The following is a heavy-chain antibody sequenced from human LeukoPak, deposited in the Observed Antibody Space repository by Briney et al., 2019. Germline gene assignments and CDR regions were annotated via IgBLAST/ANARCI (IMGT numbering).Heavy chain of an antibody. J-gene: IGHJ4*02. V-gene: IGHV3-7*01. D-gene: IGHD3-9*01. Sequence: GGSLRLSCAASQFSFSSYWMSWVRQAPGKGLEWVANIKQDGSEKYYVDSVKGRFIISRDNAKNSLYLQMNSLRAEDTAVYYCARGSSDWLLYFDYWGQGTLVTVSS. CDR1: QFSFSSYW. CDR2: IKQDGSEK. CDR3: ARGSSDWLLYFDY.